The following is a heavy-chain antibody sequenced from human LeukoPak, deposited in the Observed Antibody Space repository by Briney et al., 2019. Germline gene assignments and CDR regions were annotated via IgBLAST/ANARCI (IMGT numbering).Heavy chain of an antibody. CDR1: GYSFTSSW. J-gene: IGHJ5*02. D-gene: IGHD4-23*01. CDR2: IYPGDSDT. CDR3: ARHDYIGSSGSSWFDP. Sequence: GESLQISCKGSGYSFTSSWIGWVRQMPGKGLEWMGIIYPGDSDTRYSPSFQGQVTISADKSISTAYLQWSSLKASDTAMYYCARHDYIGSSGSSWFDPWGQGTLVTVSS. V-gene: IGHV5-51*01.